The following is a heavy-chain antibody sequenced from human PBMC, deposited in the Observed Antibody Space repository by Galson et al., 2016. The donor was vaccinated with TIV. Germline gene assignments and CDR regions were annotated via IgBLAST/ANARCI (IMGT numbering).Heavy chain of an antibody. CDR3: ARHGWTVATSSPFDL. D-gene: IGHD5-12*01. V-gene: IGHV5-51*01. CDR2: IYPGDSGT. J-gene: IGHJ4*02. CDR1: GYSFTNYW. Sequence: QSGAEVKKPGESLKISCKGSGYSFTNYWVGWVRQMPGKGLEWMGIIYPGDSGTRYSPSFQGQVTTSADKSINTAYLQWSSLKASDTAIYYCARHGWTVATSSPFDLWGQGTLVTVSS.